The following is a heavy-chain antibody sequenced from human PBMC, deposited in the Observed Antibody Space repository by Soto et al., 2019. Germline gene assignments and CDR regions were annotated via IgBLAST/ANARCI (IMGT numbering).Heavy chain of an antibody. CDR3: AGSSGSYTPFDY. Sequence: QVQLVQSGAEVKKPGSSVKVSCKASGGTFSSYAISWVRQAPGQGLEWMGGIIPIFGTANYAQKFQGRVTITADEATRTAYMGLSSLRSEDTAVYYCAGSSGSYTPFDYWGQGALVTVSS. V-gene: IGHV1-69*12. CDR2: IIPIFGTA. D-gene: IGHD1-26*01. CDR1: GGTFSSYA. J-gene: IGHJ4*02.